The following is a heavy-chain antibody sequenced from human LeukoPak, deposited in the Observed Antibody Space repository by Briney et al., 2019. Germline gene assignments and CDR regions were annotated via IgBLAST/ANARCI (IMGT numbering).Heavy chain of an antibody. CDR2: IWYDGSNK. Sequence: GRSLRLSCAASRFTFSSYGMHWVRQAPGKGPEWVAVIWYDGSNKYYADSVKGRFTISRDNSKNMLYLQMNSLRAGDTAVYYCAKAVTGYYFDYWGQGTLVTVSS. CDR3: AKAVTGYYFDY. D-gene: IGHD6-19*01. V-gene: IGHV3-33*06. CDR1: RFTFSSYG. J-gene: IGHJ4*02.